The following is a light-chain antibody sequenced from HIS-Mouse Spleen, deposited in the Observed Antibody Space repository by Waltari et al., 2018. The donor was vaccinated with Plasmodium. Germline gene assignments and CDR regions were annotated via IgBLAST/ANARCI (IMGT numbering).Light chain of an antibody. CDR2: DAS. CDR3: QQRSNWPRVLT. CDR1: QSVSSY. Sequence: EIVLTQSPATLSLSPGERATLFCRASQSVSSYLAWYQQKPGQAPSLLIYDASNRANGIPARFSGTGSGTDFTHTISSLEPEDFAVYYCQQRSNWPRVLTFGGGTKVEIK. V-gene: IGKV3-11*01. J-gene: IGKJ4*01.